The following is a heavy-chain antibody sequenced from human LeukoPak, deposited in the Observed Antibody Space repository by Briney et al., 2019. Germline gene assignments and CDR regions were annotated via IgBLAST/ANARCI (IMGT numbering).Heavy chain of an antibody. V-gene: IGHV3-53*01. D-gene: IGHD6-19*01. CDR3: ARDRSGWSDFDY. Sequence: GGSLRLSCAASGFSLSFDYTSCVRQPPGEGLEWVAVIYSDGYTYYADSVKGRCTISRDNSKITLYLQMDSLRAEDTAVDYGARDRSGWSDFDYWGQRTLVTVS. CDR1: GFSLSFDY. CDR2: IYSDGYT. J-gene: IGHJ4*02.